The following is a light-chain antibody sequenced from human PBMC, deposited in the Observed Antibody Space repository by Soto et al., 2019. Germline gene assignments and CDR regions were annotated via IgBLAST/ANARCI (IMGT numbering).Light chain of an antibody. CDR2: SNN. CDR1: SSNIGSNT. Sequence: QSVLTQPPSASGTPGQRVTISCSGSSSNIGSNTVNWYQQLPGTAPKLLIYSNNQRPSGVPDRFSGSQSGTSASLAISGLQSEDEADYYCAAWDDSLNCHVVLGGRTQLTVL. J-gene: IGLJ2*01. V-gene: IGLV1-44*01. CDR3: AAWDDSLNCHVV.